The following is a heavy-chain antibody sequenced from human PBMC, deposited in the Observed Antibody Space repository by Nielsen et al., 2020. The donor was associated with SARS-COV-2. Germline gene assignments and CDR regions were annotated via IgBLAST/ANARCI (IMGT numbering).Heavy chain of an antibody. Sequence: GESLKISCAASGFTFDDYGMSWVRQAPGKGLEWVSGINWNGGSTGYADSVKGRFTISRDNAKNSLYLQMNSLRAEDTAVYYCARGDHGGYYGSYFDYWGQGTLVTVSS. CDR2: INWNGGST. V-gene: IGHV3-20*04. J-gene: IGHJ4*02. D-gene: IGHD3-10*01. CDR1: GFTFDDYG. CDR3: ARGDHGGYYGSYFDY.